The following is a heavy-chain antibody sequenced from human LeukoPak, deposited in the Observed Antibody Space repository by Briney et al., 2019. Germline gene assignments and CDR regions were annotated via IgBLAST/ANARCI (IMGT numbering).Heavy chain of an antibody. CDR2: INHSGST. V-gene: IGHV4-34*01. Sequence: SGTLSHTCAVYGGSFSGYYWSWIRQPPGKGLEWIGEINHSGSTNYNPSLKSRVTISVDTSKNQFSLKLSSVTAADTAVYYCARGRRTVTTWYFDYWGQGTLVTVSS. CDR1: GGSFSGYY. J-gene: IGHJ4*02. CDR3: ARGRRTVTTWYFDY. D-gene: IGHD4-17*01.